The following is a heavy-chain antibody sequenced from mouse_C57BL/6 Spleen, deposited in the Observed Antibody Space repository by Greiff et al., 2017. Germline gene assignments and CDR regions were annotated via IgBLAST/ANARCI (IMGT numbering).Heavy chain of an antibody. CDR1: GYTFTDYY. Sequence: VQLQQSGPELVKPGASVKISCKASGYTFTDYYMNWVKQSHGKSLEWIGDINPNNGGTSYNQKFKGKATLTVDKSSSTAYMELRSLTSEDSAVYYCAFTTVVAYYAMDYWGQGTSVTVSS. V-gene: IGHV1-26*01. CDR2: INPNNGGT. D-gene: IGHD1-1*01. CDR3: AFTTVVAYYAMDY. J-gene: IGHJ4*01.